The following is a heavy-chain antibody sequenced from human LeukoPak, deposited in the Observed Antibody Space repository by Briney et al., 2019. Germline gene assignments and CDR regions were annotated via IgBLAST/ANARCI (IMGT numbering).Heavy chain of an antibody. Sequence: GGSLRLSCAASGFTFSNAWMSWVRQAPGKGLEWVGRIKTKTDGGTTDYAAPVKGRFTISRDDSKNTLYLQMNSLKTEDTAVYYCTTDLWYQLLYRFVDYWGQGTLVTVSS. D-gene: IGHD2-2*02. V-gene: IGHV3-15*01. CDR2: IKTKTDGGTT. CDR3: TTDLWYQLLYRFVDY. J-gene: IGHJ4*02. CDR1: GFTFSNAW.